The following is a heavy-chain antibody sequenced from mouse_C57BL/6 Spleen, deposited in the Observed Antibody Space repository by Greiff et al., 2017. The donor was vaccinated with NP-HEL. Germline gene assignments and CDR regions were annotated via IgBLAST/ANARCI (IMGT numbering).Heavy chain of an antibody. J-gene: IGHJ4*01. Sequence: DVMLVESGGGLVKPGGSLKLSCAASGFTFSSYTMSWVRQTPEKRLEWVATISGGGGNTYYPDSVKGRFTISRDNAKNTLYLQMSSLRSEDTALYYCARQSLMDYWGQGTSVTVSS. CDR3: ARQSLMDY. V-gene: IGHV5-9*01. CDR2: ISGGGGNT. CDR1: GFTFSSYT.